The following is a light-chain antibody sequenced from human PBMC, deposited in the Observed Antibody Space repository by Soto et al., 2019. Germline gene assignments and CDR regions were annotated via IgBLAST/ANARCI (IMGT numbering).Light chain of an antibody. CDR1: SSNIGAVYD. CDR3: QSHDSSLNSWV. V-gene: IGLV1-40*01. J-gene: IGLJ3*02. CDR2: GNT. Sequence: QSVLTQPPSMSGAPGQRVTISPTGSSSNIGAVYDVHWNQLLPGTAPKRLIYGNTNGPSGVPNRFPGCKSGTSASLAITGLRAEDESDYCCQSHDSSLNSWVFGGGTQLTV.